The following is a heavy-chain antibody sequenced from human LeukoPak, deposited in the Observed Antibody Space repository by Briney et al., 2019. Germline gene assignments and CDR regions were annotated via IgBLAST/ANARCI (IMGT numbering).Heavy chain of an antibody. D-gene: IGHD3-10*01. Sequence: GGSLRLSCAASGFTFSSYAMGWARQAPGKGLEWVSAISGSGGSTYYADSVRGRFTISRDNSKNTLYLQMNSLRAEDTAVYYCAKGSGSSRPYYFDFWGQGTLVTVSS. CDR3: AKGSGSSRPYYFDF. J-gene: IGHJ4*02. CDR1: GFTFSSYA. V-gene: IGHV3-23*01. CDR2: ISGSGGST.